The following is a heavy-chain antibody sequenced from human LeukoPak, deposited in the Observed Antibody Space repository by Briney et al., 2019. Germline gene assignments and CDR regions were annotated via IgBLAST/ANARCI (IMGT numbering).Heavy chain of an antibody. CDR2: IIGSGGST. D-gene: IGHD3-22*01. J-gene: IGHJ4*02. CDR3: AKGTYYYDSSGYYGGYYFDY. Sequence: GGTLRLSCAASGFTFTTYDMSWVRQAPGKGVEWVSAIIGSGGSTYYADSVKGRFTISRDNSKNTLYLQMNSLRAEDTAVYYCAKGTYYYDSSGYYGGYYFDYWGQGTLVTVSS. CDR1: GFTFTTYD. V-gene: IGHV3-23*01.